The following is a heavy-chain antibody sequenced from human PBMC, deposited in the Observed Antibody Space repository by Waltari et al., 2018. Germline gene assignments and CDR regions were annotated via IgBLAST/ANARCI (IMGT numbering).Heavy chain of an antibody. J-gene: IGHJ4*02. CDR1: DSSISRPYY. Sequence: QVQLQESGPGLVTHSETLSLTCAVPDSSISRPYYWRGIRQPPGKGLEYIAYISGSNIYTYYNPSLKSRVTISKDASKNQFSLKLRSVTAADTARYYCVGYYGGSSDYWGQGVLVTVSS. CDR3: VGYYGGSSDY. V-gene: IGHV4-38-2*01. CDR2: ISGSNIYT. D-gene: IGHD3-22*01.